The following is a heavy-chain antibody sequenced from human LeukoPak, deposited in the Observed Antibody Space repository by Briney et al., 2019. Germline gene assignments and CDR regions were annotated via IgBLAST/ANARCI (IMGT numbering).Heavy chain of an antibody. CDR2: ISGSSSYI. D-gene: IGHD6-19*01. CDR3: ARGYKYSTGWYYFDY. J-gene: IGHJ4*02. CDR1: GFTSSSYS. V-gene: IGHV3-21*01. Sequence: PGGSLRLSCAASGFTSSSYSLNWVRQAPGKGLEWVSSISGSSSYIYYADSVKGRFTISRHNAKNSLYLQMNSLRAEDTAVYYCARGYKYSTGWYYFDYWGQGTLVTVSS.